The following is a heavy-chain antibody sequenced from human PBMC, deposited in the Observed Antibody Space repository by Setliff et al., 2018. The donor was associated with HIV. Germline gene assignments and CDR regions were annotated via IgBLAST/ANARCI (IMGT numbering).Heavy chain of an antibody. Sequence: SETLSLTCTVSGGSISSGSYYWSWIRQPAGKGLEWIGRLYTSGSTNYSPSLKSRVTISVDTSKNQFSLKLSSVTAANTAVYYCARYYYGSGSRRGTFDIWGQGTMVTVSS. CDR3: ARYYYGSGSRRGTFDI. CDR2: LYTSGST. D-gene: IGHD3-10*01. J-gene: IGHJ3*02. V-gene: IGHV4-61*02. CDR1: GGSISSGSYY.